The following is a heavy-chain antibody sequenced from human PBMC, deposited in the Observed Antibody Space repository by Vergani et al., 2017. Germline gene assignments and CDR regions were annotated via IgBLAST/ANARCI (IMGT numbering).Heavy chain of an antibody. D-gene: IGHD6-19*01. Sequence: QLQLQESGPGLVKPSATLSLTCSVSGASIRSSNYYWGWIRQPPGKGLEWIGSIYYSGRTYYNPSLKSRVTISVDTSKNQFSLKLGSVTAADTAVYFCARHSTVEWLVKLGGIDPWGQGILVTVSS. V-gene: IGHV4-39*01. CDR2: IYYSGRT. CDR3: ARHSTVEWLVKLGGIDP. J-gene: IGHJ5*02. CDR1: GASIRSSNYY.